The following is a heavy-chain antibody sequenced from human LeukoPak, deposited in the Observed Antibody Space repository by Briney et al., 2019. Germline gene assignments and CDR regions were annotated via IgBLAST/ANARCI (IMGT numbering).Heavy chain of an antibody. Sequence: PGGSLRLSCAASGFTFSTYWMSWVRQAPGKGLEWVSAISGSGGSTYYADSVKGRFTTSRDNSKNTLYLQMNSLRAEDTAVYYCAKESAVAGTFDYWGQGTLVTVSS. CDR1: GFTFSTYW. D-gene: IGHD6-19*01. J-gene: IGHJ4*02. CDR2: ISGSGGST. CDR3: AKESAVAGTFDY. V-gene: IGHV3-23*01.